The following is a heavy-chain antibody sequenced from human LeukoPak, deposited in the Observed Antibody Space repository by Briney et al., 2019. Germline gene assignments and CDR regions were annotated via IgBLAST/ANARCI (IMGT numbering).Heavy chain of an antibody. CDR1: GFTFSNYA. J-gene: IGHJ4*02. V-gene: IGHV3-30-3*01. Sequence: GRSLRLSCAASGFTFSNYAIHWVRQAPGKGLEWAALISKDGTGTDYPDSVKGRFTISRDNSKNTLYLQMNSLRTEDTAMYYCAILGYSSSVFDCWGQGTLVTVSS. CDR3: AILGYSSSVFDC. D-gene: IGHD2-2*01. CDR2: ISKDGTGT.